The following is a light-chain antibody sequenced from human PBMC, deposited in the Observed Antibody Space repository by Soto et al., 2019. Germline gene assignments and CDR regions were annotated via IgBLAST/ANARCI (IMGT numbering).Light chain of an antibody. J-gene: IGLJ1*01. Sequence: QSVLTQPPSVSGAPGQRVTISCTGSSSNIGAGSDLHWYQQLPGTAPKLLIYGNTNRPSGVPDRFSGSKSGTSASLAITGLQAEDEADYYCQSYDSSLSVYVFGTGTKLTVL. CDR1: SSNIGAGSD. V-gene: IGLV1-40*01. CDR2: GNT. CDR3: QSYDSSLSVYV.